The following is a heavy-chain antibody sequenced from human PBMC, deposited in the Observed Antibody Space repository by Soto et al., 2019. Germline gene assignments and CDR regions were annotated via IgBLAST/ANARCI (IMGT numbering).Heavy chain of an antibody. CDR2: ISTGGSTI. J-gene: IGHJ6*03. CDR3: ARAPPVGLYYYYYMDV. V-gene: IGHV3-11*01. Sequence: GGSLRLSCAASGFTFSDYYMSWIRQAPGKGLEWVSSISTGGSTIYYADSVKGRFTISRDNAKNSLHLQMSSLRAEDTAVYYCARAPPVGLYYYYYMDVWGKGTTVTVSS. CDR1: GFTFSDYY.